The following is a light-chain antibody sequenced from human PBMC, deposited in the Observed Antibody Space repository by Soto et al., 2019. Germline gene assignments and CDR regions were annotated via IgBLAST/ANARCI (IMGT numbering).Light chain of an antibody. V-gene: IGKV1-33*01. Sequence: DIRMTQSPSSLSASGVYIFTITCEASQDISNYLNWYQQKPGKAPKLLIYDASNLETGVPSRFSGSGSGTDFTFTISSLQPEDIATYYCQQYDNLPLTFGQGTRLEIK. CDR2: DAS. J-gene: IGKJ5*01. CDR1: QDISNY. CDR3: QQYDNLPLT.